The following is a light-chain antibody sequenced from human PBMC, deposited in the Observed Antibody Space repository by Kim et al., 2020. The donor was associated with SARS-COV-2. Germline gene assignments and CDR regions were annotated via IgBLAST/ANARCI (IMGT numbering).Light chain of an antibody. Sequence: DIQMTQSPSSVSASVGDSVTITCRASQSVNRWLAWYQQTAGKAPKLLIYAASSLQSGVPSRFSGSGSETDFTLTISSLQPEDSATYFYHQANILPFAFGPGTKVDIK. CDR3: HQANILPFA. V-gene: IGKV1-12*01. J-gene: IGKJ3*01. CDR1: QSVNRW. CDR2: AAS.